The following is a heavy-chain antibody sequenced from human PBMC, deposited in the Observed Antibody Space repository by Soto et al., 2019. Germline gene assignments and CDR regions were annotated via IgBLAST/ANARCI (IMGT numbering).Heavy chain of an antibody. V-gene: IGHV3-23*01. CDR2: MIGDGSSW. CDR1: GFNFKIYA. Sequence: EVQLLESGGGLAQAGGSLRLSCAASGFNFKIYAMNWIRQAPGKGLEWVSVMIGDGSSWDYADSVRGRFTISRDNSKNMMYLQMNNLGDEDTAIYYCAKDLRPDGKYDLDYWGQGTLVTVSS. D-gene: IGHD1-26*01. CDR3: AKDLRPDGKYDLDY. J-gene: IGHJ4*02.